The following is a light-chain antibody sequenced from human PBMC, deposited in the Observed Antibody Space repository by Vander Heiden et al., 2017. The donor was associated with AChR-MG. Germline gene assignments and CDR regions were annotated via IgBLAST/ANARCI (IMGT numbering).Light chain of an antibody. CDR3: NSLDSSGNHWV. Sequence: SSELTQDPAVSVALGQTVRITCQADSLRNDYANWYQQKPGQAPVLVIYGKNNRPSGIPDRFSGSSSGNTASLTITGAQAEDEADYYCNSLDSSGNHWVFGGGTKLTVL. J-gene: IGLJ3*02. CDR1: SLRNDY. V-gene: IGLV3-19*01. CDR2: GKN.